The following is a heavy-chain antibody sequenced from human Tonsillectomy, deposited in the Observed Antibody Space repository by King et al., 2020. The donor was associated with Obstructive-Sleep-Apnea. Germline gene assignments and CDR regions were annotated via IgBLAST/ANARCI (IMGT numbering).Heavy chain of an antibody. CDR2: IYWDDDK. CDR1: GFSLSTSGEG. J-gene: IGHJ4*02. CDR3: AHRRPGTYYFDY. Sequence: TLKESGPTLVKPTQTLTLTCTFSGFSLSTSGEGVGWIRQPPGKALEWLGLIYWDDDKHYSPSLKSRLTITKETSKNQVVLTMTNMDSVDTATYYCAHRRPGTYYFDYWGQGTLVTVSS. V-gene: IGHV2-5*02. D-gene: IGHD1-26*01.